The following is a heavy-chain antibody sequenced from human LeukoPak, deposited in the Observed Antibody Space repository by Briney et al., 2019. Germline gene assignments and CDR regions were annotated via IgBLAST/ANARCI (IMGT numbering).Heavy chain of an antibody. Sequence: SETLSLTCTVSGGSISSYYWGWIRQPPGKRLEWIGSIYYSGSTNYNPSLKSRVTISVDTSKNQFSLKLSSVTAADTAVYYCARGEMYYYDSSGFIRPYYYGMDVWGQGTTVTVSS. CDR2: IYYSGST. CDR3: ARGEMYYYDSSGFIRPYYYGMDV. J-gene: IGHJ6*02. D-gene: IGHD3-22*01. CDR1: GGSISSYY. V-gene: IGHV4-59*08.